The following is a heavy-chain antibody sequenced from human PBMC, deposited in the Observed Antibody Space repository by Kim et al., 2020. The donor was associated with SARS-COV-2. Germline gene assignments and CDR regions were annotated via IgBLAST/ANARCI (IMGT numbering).Heavy chain of an antibody. CDR3: ARGAQEGWFDP. J-gene: IGHJ5*02. V-gene: IGHV3-30-3*01. CDR2: ISYDGSNK. D-gene: IGHD1-26*01. Sequence: GGSLRLSCAASGFTFSSYAMHWVRQAPGKGLEWVAVISYDGSNKYYADSVKGRFTISRDNSKNTLYLQMNSLRAEDTAVYYCARGAQEGWFDPWGQGTLVTVSS. CDR1: GFTFSSYA.